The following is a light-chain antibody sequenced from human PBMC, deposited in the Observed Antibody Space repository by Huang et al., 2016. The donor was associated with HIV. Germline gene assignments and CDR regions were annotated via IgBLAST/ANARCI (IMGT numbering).Light chain of an antibody. J-gene: IGKJ5*01. CDR3: QQYDSSQGIS. V-gene: IGKV3-20*01. CDR2: GAS. CDR1: QTIKNIY. Sequence: EIVLTQSPDTLSLSPGERATVSCRVSQTIKNIYLAWYQQKPGQGPLLLIYGASSRATDIPDRFSGSGSGTDFTLTINRLGPEDFALYYCQQYDSSQGISFGQGTRLEMK.